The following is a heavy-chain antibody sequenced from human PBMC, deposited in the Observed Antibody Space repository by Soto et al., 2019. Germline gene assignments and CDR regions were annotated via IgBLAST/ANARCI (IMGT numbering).Heavy chain of an antibody. V-gene: IGHV4-59*01. CDR1: GGSISSYY. CDR2: IYYSGST. CDR3: ARDRRTYYDFWSGSARYCYYGMDV. Sequence: SETLSLTCTVSGGSISSYYWSWIRQPPGKGLEWIGYIYYSGSTNYNPSLKSRVTISVDTSKNQFSLKLSSVTAADTAVYYCARDRRTYYDFWSGSARYCYYGMDVWGQGTTVTVSS. D-gene: IGHD3-3*01. J-gene: IGHJ6*02.